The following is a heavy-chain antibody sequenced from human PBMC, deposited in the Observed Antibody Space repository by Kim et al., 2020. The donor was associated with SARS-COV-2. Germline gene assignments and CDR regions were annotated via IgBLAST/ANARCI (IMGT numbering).Heavy chain of an antibody. CDR3: ARLRITMIVVADAFDI. CDR1: GGSISSGGYY. J-gene: IGHJ3*02. V-gene: IGHV4-31*03. D-gene: IGHD3-22*01. CDR2: IYYSGST. Sequence: SETLSLTCTVSGGSISSGGYYWSWIRQHPGKGLEWIGYIYYSGSTYYNPSLKSRVTISVDTSKTQFSLKLSSVTAADTAVYYCARLRITMIVVADAFDIWGQGTLVTVSS.